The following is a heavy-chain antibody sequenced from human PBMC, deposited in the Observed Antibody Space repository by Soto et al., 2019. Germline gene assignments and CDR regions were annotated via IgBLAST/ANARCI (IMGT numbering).Heavy chain of an antibody. Sequence: SLRLSCTASGFTFGAYAMSWFRQAPGKGLEWVGFIRSKTYGGTTEYAASVKGRFSISRDDSKSVAYLQMSSLETEDTAVYYCTRDILIGNDYYGMDVWGQGTTVTV. CDR3: TRDILIGNDYYGMDV. D-gene: IGHD3-9*01. CDR2: IRSKTYGGTT. CDR1: GFTFGAYA. J-gene: IGHJ6*02. V-gene: IGHV3-49*03.